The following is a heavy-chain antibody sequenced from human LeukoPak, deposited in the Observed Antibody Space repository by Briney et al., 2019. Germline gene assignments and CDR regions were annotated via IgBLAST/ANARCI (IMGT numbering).Heavy chain of an antibody. J-gene: IGHJ1*01. V-gene: IGHV4-34*01. Sequence: PSETLSLPCAVYGGSFNGYYWRWIRQPPGKGLEWIGEINHSGSTNYNPSLKSRVTISVDTSKNQFSLKLSSVTAADTAVYYCARAQTGGAARPLVTEYFQHWGQGTLVTVSS. CDR3: ARAQTGGAARPLVTEYFQH. D-gene: IGHD6-6*01. CDR1: GGSFNGYY. CDR2: INHSGST.